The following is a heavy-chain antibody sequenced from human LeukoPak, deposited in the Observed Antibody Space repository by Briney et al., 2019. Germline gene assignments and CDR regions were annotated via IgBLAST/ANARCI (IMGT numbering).Heavy chain of an antibody. J-gene: IGHJ4*02. CDR1: GFTFSDYY. V-gene: IGHV3-11*04. D-gene: IGHD3-9*01. Sequence: PGGSLRLSCAASGFTFSDYYMSWIRQAPGKGLEWVSYISSSGSTIYYADSVKGRFTISRDNAKNSLYLQMNSLRAEDTAVYYCAKDRLYYDILTGYHFDYWGQGTLVTVSS. CDR2: ISSSGSTI. CDR3: AKDRLYYDILTGYHFDY.